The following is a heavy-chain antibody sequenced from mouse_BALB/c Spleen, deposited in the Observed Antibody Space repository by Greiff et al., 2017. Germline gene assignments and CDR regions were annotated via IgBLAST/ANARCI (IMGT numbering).Heavy chain of an antibody. D-gene: IGHD1-1*01. J-gene: IGHJ4*01. V-gene: IGHV2-9*02. CDR1: GFSLTSYG. CDR2: IWAGGST. CDR3: ATSTVVATRAMDY. Sequence: QVQLKESGPGLVAPSQSLSITCTVSGFSLTSYGVPWVRQPPGKGLEWLGVIWAGGSTNYNSALMSRLSISKDNSKSQVFLKMNSLQTDDTAMYYCATSTVVATRAMDYWGQGTSVTVSS.